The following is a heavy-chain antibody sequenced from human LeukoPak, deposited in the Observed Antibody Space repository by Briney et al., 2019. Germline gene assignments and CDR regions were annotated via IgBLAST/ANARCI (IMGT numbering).Heavy chain of an antibody. Sequence: PGGSLRLSCAASEFTFSSYSMNWVRQAPGKGLEWVSSISSSSSYIYYADSVKGRFTISRDNAKNSLYLQMNSLRAEDTAVYYCARVGGTICSGGSCYSGYGMDVWGKGTTVTVSS. CDR1: EFTFSSYS. CDR3: ARVGGTICSGGSCYSGYGMDV. CDR2: ISSSSSYI. J-gene: IGHJ6*04. D-gene: IGHD2-15*01. V-gene: IGHV3-21*01.